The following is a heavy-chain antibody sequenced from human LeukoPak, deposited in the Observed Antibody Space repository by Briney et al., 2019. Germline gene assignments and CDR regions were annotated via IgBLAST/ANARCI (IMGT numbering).Heavy chain of an antibody. V-gene: IGHV3-30*02. J-gene: IGHJ4*02. Sequence: PGGSLRLSCAASGFTFSSYGMHWVRQAPGKGLEWVAVIWYDGSNKYYADSVKGRFTISRDNSKNTLYLQMNSLRAEDTAVYYCAKLTRIAVAGTDFDYWGQGTLVTVSS. CDR1: GFTFSSYG. D-gene: IGHD6-19*01. CDR2: IWYDGSNK. CDR3: AKLTRIAVAGTDFDY.